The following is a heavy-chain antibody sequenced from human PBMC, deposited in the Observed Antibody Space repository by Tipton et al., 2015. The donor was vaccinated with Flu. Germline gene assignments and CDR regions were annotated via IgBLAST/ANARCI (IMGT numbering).Heavy chain of an antibody. Sequence: SLRLSCAASGFTFSNFEMTWVRQAPGRGLEWVSYIRNSGDLTYYADSVKGRFTISRDNAKNSLYLQMNNLRAEDTAVYYCVRDEDGTNGYSYGYFFDYWGQGTPVTVSS. CDR2: IRNSGDLT. V-gene: IGHV3-48*03. D-gene: IGHD5-18*01. J-gene: IGHJ4*02. CDR3: VRDEDGTNGYSYGYFFDY. CDR1: GFTFSNFE.